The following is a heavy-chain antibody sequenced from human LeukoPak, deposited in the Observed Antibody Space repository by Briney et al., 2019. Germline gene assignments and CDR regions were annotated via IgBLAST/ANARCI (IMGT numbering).Heavy chain of an antibody. J-gene: IGHJ4*02. Sequence: SETVSLTCTVSGGSISSTSYYWGRIRQPPGKGLEWIGTIYYSGNTYYNPSLKSRVTISVDTSKNQFSLRLSSVTAADTAVYYCARHEVRGARSFDYWGQGTLVTVSS. CDR2: IYYSGNT. CDR1: GGSISSTSYY. V-gene: IGHV4-39*01. D-gene: IGHD3-10*01. CDR3: ARHEVRGARSFDY.